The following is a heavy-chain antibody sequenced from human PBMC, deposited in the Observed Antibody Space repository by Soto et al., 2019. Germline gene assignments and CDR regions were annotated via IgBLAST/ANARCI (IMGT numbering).Heavy chain of an antibody. V-gene: IGHV3-23*01. Sequence: EVQLLESGGGFIHPGGSLRLSCAASGFSFSSFAMNWVRQAPGKGLEWVSIISGSADSTFYADSVKGRFTISRDNSKSKLYLQINSLRAEDTAVYYCAKTRGAMIYAISVYGMGVWGQGTTVTVSS. CDR1: GFSFSSFA. J-gene: IGHJ6*02. CDR2: ISGSADST. CDR3: AKTRGAMIYAISVYGMGV. D-gene: IGHD2-8*01.